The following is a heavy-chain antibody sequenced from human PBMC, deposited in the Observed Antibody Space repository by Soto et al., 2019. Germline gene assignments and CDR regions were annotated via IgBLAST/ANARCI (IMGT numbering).Heavy chain of an antibody. D-gene: IGHD6-13*01. CDR3: ARVRSSSWSSSLVRYYFDY. J-gene: IGHJ4*02. CDR2: INPNSGGT. CDR1: GYTFTGYY. V-gene: IGHV1-2*02. Sequence: GTSVKVSCKDSGYTFTGYYMHWVRQAHGQGLEWMGWINPNSGGTNYAQKFQGRVTMTRDTSISTAYMELSRLRSDDTAVYYCARVRSSSWSSSLVRYYFDYWGQGTLVTVSS.